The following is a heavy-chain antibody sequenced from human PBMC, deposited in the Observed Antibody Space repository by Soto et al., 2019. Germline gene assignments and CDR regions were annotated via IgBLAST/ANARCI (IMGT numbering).Heavy chain of an antibody. CDR1: GASISSSSYY. Sequence: QLQLQESGPGLVKPSETLSLTCTVSGASISSSSYYWGWIRQPPGKGLEWIGNIYYNGNTYYNSSLMSRVSISVDTYKSQLSLRLSSVTAADTAVYYCARLDYYDSRGYFFDYWGQRTLVTVSS. D-gene: IGHD3-22*01. V-gene: IGHV4-39*01. J-gene: IGHJ4*02. CDR2: IYYNGNT. CDR3: ARLDYYDSRGYFFDY.